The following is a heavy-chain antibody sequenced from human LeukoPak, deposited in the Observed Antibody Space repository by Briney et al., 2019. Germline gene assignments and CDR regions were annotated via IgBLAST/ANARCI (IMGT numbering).Heavy chain of an antibody. CDR2: IIPIFGTA. V-gene: IGHV1-69*13. Sequence: ASVKVSCKASGGTFSSYAISWVRQAPGQGLEWMGGIIPIFGTANYAQKFQGRVTITADESTSTAYMELSSLRSEDTAVYYCAPTGTTGTTYNWFDPWGQGTLVTVSS. J-gene: IGHJ5*02. CDR1: GGTFSSYA. CDR3: APTGTTGTTYNWFDP. D-gene: IGHD1-1*01.